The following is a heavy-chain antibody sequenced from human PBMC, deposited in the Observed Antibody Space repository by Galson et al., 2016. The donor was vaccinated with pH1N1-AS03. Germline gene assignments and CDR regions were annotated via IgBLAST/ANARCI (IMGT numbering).Heavy chain of an antibody. CDR2: ITGNGDST. Sequence: SLRLSCAASGFTFRNYAMSWVRQAPGKGLEWVSGITGNGDSTYIADSVKGRFTISRDNSKNTLYLQMISLRDEDTAVFYGAKGRFGPAYYYDGMDGWGQGTTVTVSS. CDR3: AKGRFGPAYYYDGMDG. D-gene: IGHD3-16*01. V-gene: IGHV3-23*01. CDR1: GFTFRNYA. J-gene: IGHJ6*02.